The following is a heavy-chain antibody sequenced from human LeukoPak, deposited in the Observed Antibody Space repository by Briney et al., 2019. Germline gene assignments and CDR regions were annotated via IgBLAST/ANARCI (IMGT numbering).Heavy chain of an antibody. V-gene: IGHV3-21*01. CDR2: ISSSSSYI. Sequence: GGSLRLSCAASGFTFSSYSMNWVRQASGKGLEWVSSISSSSSYIYYADSVKGRFTISRDNAKNSLYLQMNSLRAEDTAVYYCARVDYTVTTVTSSDYWGQGTLVTVSS. CDR3: ARVDYTVTTVTSSDY. J-gene: IGHJ4*02. D-gene: IGHD4-17*01. CDR1: GFTFSSYS.